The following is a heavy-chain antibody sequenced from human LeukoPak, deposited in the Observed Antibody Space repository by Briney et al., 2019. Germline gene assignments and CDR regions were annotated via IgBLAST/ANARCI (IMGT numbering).Heavy chain of an antibody. V-gene: IGHV3-23*01. D-gene: IGHD4-17*01. Sequence: GGSLRLSCAASGFTFSSYSMNRVRQAPGKGLEWVSSINHSGDTTDYADSVKGRVTISRDNSKNTLYVQMKRLRVEDTAVYYCAAGDYANWFDPWGQGTLVTVSS. CDR1: GFTFSSYS. CDR3: AAGDYANWFDP. CDR2: INHSGDTT. J-gene: IGHJ5*02.